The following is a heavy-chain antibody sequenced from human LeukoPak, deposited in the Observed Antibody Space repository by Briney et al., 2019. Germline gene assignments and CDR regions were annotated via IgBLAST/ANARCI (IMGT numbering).Heavy chain of an antibody. Sequence: SQTLSLTCTVSGDSISSGSYYWPWIRQPAGKGLEWLGRIYNGGSTKYSPSLESRVTISVDTSKNWFSLRLTSVTAADTAVYYCARGQKYTSGYTVTELGSRYSDYWGQGTLVTVSS. CDR3: ARGQKYTSGYTVTELGSRYSDY. CDR1: GDSISSGSYY. CDR2: IYNGGST. V-gene: IGHV4-61*02. J-gene: IGHJ4*02. D-gene: IGHD5-18*01.